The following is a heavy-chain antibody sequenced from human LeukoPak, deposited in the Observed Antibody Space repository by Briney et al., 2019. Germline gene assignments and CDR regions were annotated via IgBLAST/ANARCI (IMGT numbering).Heavy chain of an antibody. CDR1: GYSFTNYW. V-gene: IGHV5-51*01. D-gene: IGHD5-18*01. J-gene: IGHJ4*02. CDR3: ARIPKVDTSMARYSDY. Sequence: GESLKISCKAPGYSFTNYWIVWVRQMPGKGLEWMGIIFPDDSDTRYSPSFQGQVTISADKSISTAYLQWSSLKASDTAMYYCARIPKVDTSMARYSDYWGQGTLVTVSS. CDR2: IFPDDSDT.